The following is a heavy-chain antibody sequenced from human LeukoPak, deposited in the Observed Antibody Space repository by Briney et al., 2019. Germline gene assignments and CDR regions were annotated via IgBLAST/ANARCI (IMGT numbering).Heavy chain of an antibody. V-gene: IGHV1-2*02. CDR1: GYTFTAYY. Sequence: GSVKVSCKASGYTFTAYYIHWVRQAPGQGLEWMGWIKPNSGGTNYAQKFQGRVTMTRDTSGSTAYMELSRLRSDDTAVYYCARDHSYYDSGSYSNVDYWGQGTLVTVSS. D-gene: IGHD3-10*01. CDR2: IKPNSGGT. CDR3: ARDHSYYDSGSYSNVDY. J-gene: IGHJ4*02.